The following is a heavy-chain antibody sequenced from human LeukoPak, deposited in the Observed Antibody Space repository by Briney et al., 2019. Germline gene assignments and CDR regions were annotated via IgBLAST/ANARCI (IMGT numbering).Heavy chain of an antibody. V-gene: IGHV4-39*07. CDR1: GGSVSSGSYY. Sequence: SETLSLTCTVSGGSVSSGSYYWSWIRQPPGKGLEWIGEINHSGSTNYNPSLKSRVTISVDTSKNQFSLKLSSVTAADTAVYYCATYSSGWYGFYFDYWGQGTLVTVSS. J-gene: IGHJ4*02. CDR2: INHSGST. CDR3: ATYSSGWYGFYFDY. D-gene: IGHD6-19*01.